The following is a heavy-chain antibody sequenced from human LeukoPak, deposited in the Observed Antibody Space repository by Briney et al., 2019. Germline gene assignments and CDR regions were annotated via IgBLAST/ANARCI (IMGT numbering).Heavy chain of an antibody. Sequence: QAGGSLRLSCAASGFTFSSYAVSWVRQAPGEGLEWVSAITHNGGDTYHADSVKGRFTISRDNSKNTLYLQMNSLRAEDTAVFYCAKGSATSRPYYFDYWGQGTLVTVSS. V-gene: IGHV3-23*01. CDR1: GFTFSSYA. D-gene: IGHD2-2*01. CDR2: ITHNGGDT. CDR3: AKGSATSRPYYFDY. J-gene: IGHJ4*02.